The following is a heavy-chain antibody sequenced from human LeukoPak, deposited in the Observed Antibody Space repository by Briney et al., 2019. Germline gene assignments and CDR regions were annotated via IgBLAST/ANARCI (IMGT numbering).Heavy chain of an antibody. D-gene: IGHD4-11*01. J-gene: IGHJ6*03. CDR3: ARATTVTTYYYYYMDV. CDR1: GGSISSYY. V-gene: IGHV4-59*01. Sequence: SETLSLTCTVSGGSISSYYWSWIRQPPGKGLEWIGYIYYSGSTNYNPSLKSRVTISVGTSKNQFSLKLSPVTAADTAVYYCARATTVTTYYYYYMDVWGKGTTVTVSS. CDR2: IYYSGST.